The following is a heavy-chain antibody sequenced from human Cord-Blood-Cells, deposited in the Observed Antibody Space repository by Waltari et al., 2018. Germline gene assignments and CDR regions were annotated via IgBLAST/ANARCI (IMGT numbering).Heavy chain of an antibody. D-gene: IGHD3-3*01. Sequence: QVQLVQSGAEVKKPGSSVKVSCKASGGTFSSYAISWVRQAPGQGLEWMGRIIPILGIANYAQKFQGRVTITADKSTSTAYMELSSLRSEDTAVYYCASCILSGGGFWSGYPYWGQGTLVTVSS. CDR2: IIPILGIA. CDR1: GGTFSSYA. CDR3: ASCILSGGGFWSGYPY. V-gene: IGHV1-69*09. J-gene: IGHJ4*02.